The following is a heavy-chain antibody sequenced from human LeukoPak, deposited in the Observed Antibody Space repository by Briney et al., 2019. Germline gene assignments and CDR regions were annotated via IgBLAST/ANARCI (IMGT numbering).Heavy chain of an antibody. CDR2: IYYSGST. CDR3: ALSRYYDFWSGYYPSPYYYYGMDV. Sequence: SETLSLTCTVSGGSISSGDYYWSWIRQPPGTGLEWIGYIYYSGSTYYNPSLKSRVTISVDTSKNQFSLKLSSVTAADTAVYYCALSRYYDFWSGYYPSPYYYYGMDVWGQGTTVTVSS. CDR1: GGSISSGDYY. D-gene: IGHD3-3*01. J-gene: IGHJ6*02. V-gene: IGHV4-30-4*01.